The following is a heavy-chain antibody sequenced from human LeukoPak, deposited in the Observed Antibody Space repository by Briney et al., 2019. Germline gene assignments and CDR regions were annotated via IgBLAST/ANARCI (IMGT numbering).Heavy chain of an antibody. J-gene: IGHJ5*02. Sequence: SETPSLTCLLSGFSITSADCWGWVPQPPGKGLEWIDSISNRGSPYYNPSLKSRVTMSVDTPNNHFSLRLSSVTAADTAVYYCVRDGGFYYTASPNSWFDPWGQGTLVTVSS. CDR1: GFSITSADC. CDR2: ISNRGSP. CDR3: VRDGGFYYTASPNSWFDP. D-gene: IGHD2-15*01. V-gene: IGHV4-38-2*02.